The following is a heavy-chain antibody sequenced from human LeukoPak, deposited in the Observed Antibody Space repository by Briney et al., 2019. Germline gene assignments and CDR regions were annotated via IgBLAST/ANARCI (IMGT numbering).Heavy chain of an antibody. J-gene: IGHJ4*02. CDR3: AKVGGSSWYYFDY. Sequence: GGSLRLSCTASGFNFNSYAMSWVRQAPGKGLEWVSTFSAGGGNTSYADSVKGRFTISRDNSRNTVYLQMNSLRAEDTAVYYCAKVGGSSWYYFDYWGQGTLVTVSS. CDR2: FSAGGGNT. V-gene: IGHV3-23*01. CDR1: GFNFNSYA. D-gene: IGHD6-13*01.